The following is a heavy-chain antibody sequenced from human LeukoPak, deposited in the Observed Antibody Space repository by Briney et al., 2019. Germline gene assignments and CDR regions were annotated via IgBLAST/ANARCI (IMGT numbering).Heavy chain of an antibody. CDR1: GASNTSPYC. CDR2: VHLDGRT. CDR3: AREGGFYRPLAY. Sequence: ASESLSITCWFSGASNTSPYCWTSVRQPPGKGLEWIGEVHLDGRTNYNPSLKSRLTMSVDLSENHISLKLTSVTAADTAVYYCAREGGFYRPLAYSGQGTLVTVSS. D-gene: IGHD3-3*01. V-gene: IGHV4-4*02. J-gene: IGHJ4*02.